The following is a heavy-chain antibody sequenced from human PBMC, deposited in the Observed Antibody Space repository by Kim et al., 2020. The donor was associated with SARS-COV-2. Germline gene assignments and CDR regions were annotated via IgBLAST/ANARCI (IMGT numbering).Heavy chain of an antibody. J-gene: IGHJ6*02. CDR3: AKSGLWHSSGWYPSKYYYCMDV. Sequence: GGSLRLSCAASGFTFSSYAMSWVRQAPGKGLEWVSAISGSGGSTYYADSVKGRFTISRDNSKNTLYLQMNSLRAEDTAVYYCAKSGLWHSSGWYPSKYYYCMDVWGQGTTVTVSS. D-gene: IGHD6-19*01. V-gene: IGHV3-23*01. CDR2: ISGSGGST. CDR1: GFTFSSYA.